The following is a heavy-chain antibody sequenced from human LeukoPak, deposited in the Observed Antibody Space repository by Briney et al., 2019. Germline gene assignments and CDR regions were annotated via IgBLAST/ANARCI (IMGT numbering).Heavy chain of an antibody. Sequence: GGSLRLSCAASGFTFSIYAMSWVRQAPGKGLDWVSTIIGSGGNTYYADSVKGRFTISRDNAKNSLYLQMNSLRAEDTAVYYCARGGIDYGEPYWGQGTLVTVSS. CDR1: GFTFSIYA. D-gene: IGHD4-17*01. CDR3: ARGGIDYGEPY. CDR2: IIGSGGNT. V-gene: IGHV3-23*01. J-gene: IGHJ4*02.